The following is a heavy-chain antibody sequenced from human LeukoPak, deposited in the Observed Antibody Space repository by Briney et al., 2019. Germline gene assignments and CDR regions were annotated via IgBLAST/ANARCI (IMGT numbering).Heavy chain of an antibody. CDR2: IKEDGSES. D-gene: IGHD6-19*01. CDR3: VFAGWYFSY. J-gene: IGHJ4*02. Sequence: PGGSLRLCCAASGYIFSDHWMSWVRQTPGKGLEWVANIKEDGSESYYVDSVKGRFTISRDNAKKSLYLQMDSLRAEDTAVYHCVFAGWYFSYWGQGTLVTVSS. V-gene: IGHV3-7*01. CDR1: GYIFSDHW.